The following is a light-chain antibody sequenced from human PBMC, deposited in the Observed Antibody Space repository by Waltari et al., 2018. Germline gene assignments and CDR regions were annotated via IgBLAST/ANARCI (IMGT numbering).Light chain of an antibody. CDR2: GAS. J-gene: IGKJ1*01. V-gene: IGKV3-15*01. CDR1: QTISAN. CDR3: QQYDNWPRT. Sequence: EIVMRQSPATLSVSPGERVTLSCRASQTISANLVWYQKKPGQAPRLLIYGASTRATGIPVRFSGSGSGTEFTITISSLQSEDFALYYCQQYDNWPRTFGQGTKVEVK.